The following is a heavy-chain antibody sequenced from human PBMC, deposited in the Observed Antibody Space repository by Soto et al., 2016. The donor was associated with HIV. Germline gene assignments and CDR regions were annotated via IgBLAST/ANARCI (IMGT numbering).Heavy chain of an antibody. CDR1: GFTFSSYA. D-gene: IGHD3-22*01. CDR2: ISGSGGST. J-gene: IGHJ6*02. Sequence: EMQLLESGGGLVQPGGSLRLSCAASGFTFSSYAMSWVRQAPGKGLEWVSAISGSGGSTYYADSVKGRFTISRDNSKNTLYLQMNSLRAEDTAVYYCATGYSSGYNYYYYGMDVWGQGTTVTVSS. CDR3: ATGYSSGYNYYYYGMDV. V-gene: IGHV3-23*01.